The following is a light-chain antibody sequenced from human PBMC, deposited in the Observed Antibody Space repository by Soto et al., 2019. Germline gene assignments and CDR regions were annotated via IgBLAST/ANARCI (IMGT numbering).Light chain of an antibody. J-gene: IGKJ1*01. V-gene: IGKV1-39*01. CDR1: QTIDNF. Sequence: IQMTQSPSSLSASVGDRLNITCRASQTIDNFLNWYQQQPGQAPKLLVYAASSLHSGVPSRFSGSGSGTDFTLTISNLQPEDFATYYCHQSYTVLWTCGQGTRVEIK. CDR2: AAS. CDR3: HQSYTVLWT.